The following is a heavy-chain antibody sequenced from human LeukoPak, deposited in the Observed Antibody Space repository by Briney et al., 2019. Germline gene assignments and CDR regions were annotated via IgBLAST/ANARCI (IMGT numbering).Heavy chain of an antibody. Sequence: GGSLRLSCAASGFTFSSHGMHWVRQAPGKGLEWVAVIWYDGSKRYYADSVKGRFTISRDDSKNTLYLQMNSLRDEDTAVYYCARGRYYGMDVWGQGTTVTVSS. J-gene: IGHJ6*02. CDR2: IWYDGSKR. CDR3: ARGRYYGMDV. V-gene: IGHV3-33*01. CDR1: GFTFSSHG.